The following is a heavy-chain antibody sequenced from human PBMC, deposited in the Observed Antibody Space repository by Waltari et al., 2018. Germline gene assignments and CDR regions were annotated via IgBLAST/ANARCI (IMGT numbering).Heavy chain of an antibody. J-gene: IGHJ4*02. V-gene: IGHV3-73*02. CDR2: IRIIAYTYAT. CDR3: TGHSDFVN. CDR1: GFNISDSA. Sequence: EVQLVESGGGLVQPGWSLKLSCAASGFNISDSAMHCVRKATGKGLQWVGRIRIIAYTYATAYTASVQGRLTISRDDSKNTAYLQMNSLKTEDTAVYFCTGHSDFVNWGQVTLVTVSS. D-gene: IGHD1-26*01.